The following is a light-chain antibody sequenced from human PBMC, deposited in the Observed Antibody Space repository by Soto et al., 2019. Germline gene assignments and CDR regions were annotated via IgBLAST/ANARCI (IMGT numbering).Light chain of an antibody. V-gene: IGKV3-15*01. J-gene: IGKJ1*01. CDR1: HNISSN. Sequence: EKILTQSPATLSVSPGERVTLSCRASHNISSNLAWYQQKPGQAPRLLIYGASTRATGIPARFSGSGSETEFTLTISSLQSEDIALYYCQQYNKWPPWTFGQGTRVEI. CDR3: QQYNKWPPWT. CDR2: GAS.